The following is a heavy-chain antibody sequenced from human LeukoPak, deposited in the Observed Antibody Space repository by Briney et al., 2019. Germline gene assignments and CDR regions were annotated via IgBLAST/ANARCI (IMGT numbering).Heavy chain of an antibody. V-gene: IGHV3-15*01. J-gene: IGHJ1*01. Sequence: GGSLRLSCAASGFTFGSFWMHWVRQVPGKGLEWVGHIKSQTHGGTTDYAAPVKDRFTISRDDSKKTVYLQMNSLQTDDTGVYHCTTEFFGSVYNNWGQGTLVTVSS. CDR1: GFTFGSFW. CDR2: IKSQTHGGTT. CDR3: TTEFFGSVYNN. D-gene: IGHD5/OR15-5a*01.